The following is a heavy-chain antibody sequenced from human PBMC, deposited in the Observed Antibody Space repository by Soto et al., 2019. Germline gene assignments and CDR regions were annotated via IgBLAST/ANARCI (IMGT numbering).Heavy chain of an antibody. CDR1: GCTFSSYS. D-gene: IGHD2-15*01. CDR3: ARAGRHQPPFDY. J-gene: IGHJ4*02. CDR2: ISRSSSTI. V-gene: IGHV3-48*01. Sequence: QPGXSLGLSSAASGCTFSSYSMNCVRQAPGKGLEWVSYISRSSSTIYYADSVKGRFTISRDNAKNSLYLQMNSLRAEDTAVYYCARAGRHQPPFDYWGQGTLVTVSS.